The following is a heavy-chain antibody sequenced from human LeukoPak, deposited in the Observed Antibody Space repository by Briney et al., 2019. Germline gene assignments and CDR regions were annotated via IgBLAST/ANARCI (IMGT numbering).Heavy chain of an antibody. V-gene: IGHV3-7*01. CDR1: GFTFSEYF. Sequence: PGGSLRLSRVASGFTFSEYFMSWIRQAPGKGLEWVANIKQDGSDKYYVDSVKGRFTISRDNAKNSLYLQMNSLRAEDTAVYYCARGYTFGELSTWGQGTLVTVSS. CDR3: ARGYTFGELST. CDR2: IKQDGSDK. D-gene: IGHD3-10*01. J-gene: IGHJ5*02.